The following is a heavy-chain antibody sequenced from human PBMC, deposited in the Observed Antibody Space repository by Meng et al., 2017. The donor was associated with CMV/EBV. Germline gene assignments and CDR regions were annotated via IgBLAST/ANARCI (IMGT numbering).Heavy chain of an antibody. Sequence: ASVKVSCKASGYTFTSYGISWVRQAPGQGLEWMGWISAYNGNTNYAQKLQGRVTMTTDTSTSTAYMELRSLRSDDTAEYYCARSVPAAMEYSSSPGNYYGMDVWGQGTTVTVSS. CDR3: ARSVPAAMEYSSSPGNYYGMDV. D-gene: IGHD2-2*01. CDR2: ISAYNGNT. V-gene: IGHV1-18*01. J-gene: IGHJ6*02. CDR1: GYTFTSYG.